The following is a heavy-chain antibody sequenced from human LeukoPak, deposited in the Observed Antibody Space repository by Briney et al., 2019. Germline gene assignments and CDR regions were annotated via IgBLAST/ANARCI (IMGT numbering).Heavy chain of an antibody. D-gene: IGHD3-9*01. CDR1: GGSFSGYY. CDR3: ARGNFRYFDWLLVWYFDL. V-gene: IGHV4-34*01. J-gene: IGHJ2*01. Sequence: PSETLSLTCAVYGGSFSGYYWSWIRQPPGKGLEWIGEINHSGSTNYNPSLKSRVTISVDTSKNQFSLKLSPVTAADTAVYYCARGNFRYFDWLLVWYFDLWGRGTLVTVSS. CDR2: INHSGST.